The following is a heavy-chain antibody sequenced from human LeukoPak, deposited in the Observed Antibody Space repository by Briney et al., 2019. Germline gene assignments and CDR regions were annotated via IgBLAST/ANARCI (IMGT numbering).Heavy chain of an antibody. CDR2: MNPNSGNT. CDR3: ARAMYYYGSGSYYNDAFDI. CDR1: GYTFTSYD. D-gene: IGHD3-10*01. Sequence: ASVKVSCKASGYTFTSYDINWVRQATGQGLEWMGWMNPNSGNTGYAQKFQGRVTMTRNTSISTAYMELRSLRSEDTAVYYCARAMYYYGSGSYYNDAFDIWGQGTMVTVSS. J-gene: IGHJ3*02. V-gene: IGHV1-8*01.